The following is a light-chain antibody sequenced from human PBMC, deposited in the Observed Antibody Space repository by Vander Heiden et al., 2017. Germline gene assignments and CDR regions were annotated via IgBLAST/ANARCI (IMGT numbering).Light chain of an antibody. Sequence: DIVMTQSPDSLAVSLGERATINCKSSQSVLYTSNNKNYLAWYQQKPGQPPKLLIYWASTRESGVPDRFSGSGYGTDFTLTISSLQAEDVAVYYCQQDDSSPPPTFGQGTKLEIK. CDR2: WAS. J-gene: IGKJ2*01. CDR1: QSVLYTSNNKNY. CDR3: QQDDSSPPPT. V-gene: IGKV4-1*01.